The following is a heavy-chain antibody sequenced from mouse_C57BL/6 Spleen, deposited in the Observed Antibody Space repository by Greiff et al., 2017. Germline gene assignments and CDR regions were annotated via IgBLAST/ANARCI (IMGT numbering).Heavy chain of an antibody. D-gene: IGHD2-10*01. CDR3: ARGLLGFDY. V-gene: IGHV5-4*01. Sequence: EVQVVESGGGLVKPGGSLKLSCAASGFTFSSYAMSWVRQTPEKRLEWVATISDGGSYTYYPDNVKGRFTISRDNAKNNLYLQMSHLKSEDTAMYYCARGLLGFDYWGQGTTLTVSS. J-gene: IGHJ2*01. CDR1: GFTFSSYA. CDR2: ISDGGSYT.